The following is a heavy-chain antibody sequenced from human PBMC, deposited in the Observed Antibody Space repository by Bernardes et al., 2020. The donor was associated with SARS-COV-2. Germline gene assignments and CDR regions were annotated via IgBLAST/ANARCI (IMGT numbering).Heavy chain of an antibody. CDR1: GGSFSDFY. CDR2: INHSGTT. J-gene: IGHJ4*02. Sequence: SETLSLTCAVFGGSFSDFYWTWIRQPPGKGLEWIGEINHSGTTTYSPSLKGRVTISVDTSKNQFFLKVTSVTAADTAVYYCARQRDRLRWCDYWGRGTPVIVSS. CDR3: ARQRDRLRWCDY. D-gene: IGHD4-17*01. V-gene: IGHV4-34*01.